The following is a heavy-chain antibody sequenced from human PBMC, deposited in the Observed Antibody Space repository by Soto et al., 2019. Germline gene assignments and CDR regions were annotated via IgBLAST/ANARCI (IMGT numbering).Heavy chain of an antibody. D-gene: IGHD3-10*01. CDR1: GFTFSTYA. CDR2: LSGSGGTT. Sequence: GGSLRLSCSTSGFTFSTYAMNWVRQAPGKGLEWVSALSGSGGTTCYADSVRGRFTISRDNSKNTLFLQMSSLRAEDTALYYCAKQRAGYGSGSDTFYFDFWGQGTLVTVSS. V-gene: IGHV3-23*01. J-gene: IGHJ4*02. CDR3: AKQRAGYGSGSDTFYFDF.